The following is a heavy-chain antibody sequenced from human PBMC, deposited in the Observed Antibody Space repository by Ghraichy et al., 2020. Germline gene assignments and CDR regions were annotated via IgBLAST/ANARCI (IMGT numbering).Heavy chain of an antibody. V-gene: IGHV2-26*01. J-gene: IGHJ6*02. Sequence: SGPTLVKPTETLTLTCTVSGFSLSNARMGVSWIRQPPGKALEWLAHIFSNDEKSYSTSLKSRLTISKDTSKSQVVLTMTNMDPVDTATYYCARMVSGSSSWYPYYYYYGMDVWGQGTTVTVSS. CDR2: IFSNDEK. D-gene: IGHD6-13*01. CDR3: ARMVSGSSSWYPYYYYYGMDV. CDR1: GFSLSNARMG.